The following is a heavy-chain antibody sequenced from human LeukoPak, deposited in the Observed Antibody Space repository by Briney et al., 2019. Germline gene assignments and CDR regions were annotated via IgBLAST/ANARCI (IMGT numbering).Heavy chain of an antibody. D-gene: IGHD6-13*01. Sequence: SVKVSCKASGGTFSSYAISWVRQAPGQGLEWMGGIIPIFGTANYAQKFQGRVTITADESTSTAYMELSSLRSEDTAVYYCARDRRDSSSWFGFNWFDPWGQGTLVTVSS. CDR3: ARDRRDSSSWFGFNWFDP. J-gene: IGHJ5*02. V-gene: IGHV1-69*13. CDR2: IIPIFGTA. CDR1: GGTFSSYA.